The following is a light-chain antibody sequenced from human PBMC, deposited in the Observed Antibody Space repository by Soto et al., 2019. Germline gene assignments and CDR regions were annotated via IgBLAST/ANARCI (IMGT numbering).Light chain of an antibody. J-gene: IGKJ4*01. Sequence: ETVVTQSPCSLCFSPLERCTLSGRATQSVNNDYLAWYQQRPGLAPRLLIFGASGRATGIPDRFSGSGSGTDFTLTISRLEPEDFAIYYCQQYGTSPLTFGGGTKVDIK. CDR2: GAS. CDR3: QQYGTSPLT. V-gene: IGKV3-20*01. CDR1: QSVNNDY.